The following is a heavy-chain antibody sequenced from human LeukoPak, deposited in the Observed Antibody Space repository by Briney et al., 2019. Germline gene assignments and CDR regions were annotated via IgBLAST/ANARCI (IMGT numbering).Heavy chain of an antibody. J-gene: IGHJ6*02. CDR2: IYYSGST. CDR1: GGSISSGDYY. D-gene: IGHD3-10*01. Sequence: PSQTLSLTCTVSGGSISSGDYYWSWIRQPPGKGLEWIGYIYYSGSTYYNPSLKSRVTISVDTSKNQFSLKLSSVTAADTAVYYCAREGSYYGLGSYPLYYYGMDVWGQGTTVTVSS. V-gene: IGHV4-30-4*01. CDR3: AREGSYYGLGSYPLYYYGMDV.